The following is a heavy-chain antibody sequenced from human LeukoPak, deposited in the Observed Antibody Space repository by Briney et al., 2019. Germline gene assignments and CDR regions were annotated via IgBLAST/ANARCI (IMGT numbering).Heavy chain of an antibody. D-gene: IGHD3-9*01. CDR1: GYTFSDYY. V-gene: IGHV1-2*02. CDR3: ARQYDLVTGYRYGMDV. CDR2: INPSSGGT. J-gene: IGHJ6*02. Sequence: ASVKVSCKASGYTFSDYYVHWVRQAPGQGLEWMGWINPSSGGTNYAQKFQGRVTMTRDTAISTAYMELSRLTSDDTAVYYCARQYDLVTGYRYGMDVWGQGTTVTVSS.